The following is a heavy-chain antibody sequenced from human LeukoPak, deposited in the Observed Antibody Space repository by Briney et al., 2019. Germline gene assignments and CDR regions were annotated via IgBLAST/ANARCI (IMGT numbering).Heavy chain of an antibody. D-gene: IGHD1-26*01. V-gene: IGHV1-69*04. CDR2: IIPILGIA. J-gene: IGHJ6*02. CDR3: ARNHRGSGSYYGHYGMDV. CDR1: GGTFSSYA. Sequence: SVKVSCKASGGTFSSYAISWVRQAPGQGLEWMGRIIPILGIANYAQKFQGRVTITADKSTSTAYMELSSLRSEDTAVYYCARNHRGSGSYYGHYGMDVRGQGTTVTVSS.